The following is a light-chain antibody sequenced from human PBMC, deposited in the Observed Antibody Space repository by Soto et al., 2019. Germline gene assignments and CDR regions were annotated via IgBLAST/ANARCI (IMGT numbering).Light chain of an antibody. CDR2: EVS. CDR1: TNDIGDYNY. V-gene: IGLV2-14*01. J-gene: IGLJ1*01. CDR3: SSCTSSGTLYV. Sequence: QSALTQPASMSGSPGQSITISCTGTTNDIGDYNYVSWYQQHPGKAPKLIIYEVSKRPSGVSNRFSGSKSGNTASLTISGLQAEDESDYYCSSCTSSGTLYVFGTGTKVTVL.